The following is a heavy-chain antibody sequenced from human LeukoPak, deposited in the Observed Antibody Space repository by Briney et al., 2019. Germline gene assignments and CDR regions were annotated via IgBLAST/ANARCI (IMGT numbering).Heavy chain of an antibody. J-gene: IGHJ3*02. Sequence: ASVKVSCKASGYTFTGNYMHWVRQAPGQGLEWMGWINPNSGGTNYAQKFQGRVTMTRDTSIGTAYMELNRLRSDDTAVYYCAREDVEMATMGGFDIWGQGTMVTVSS. V-gene: IGHV1-2*02. D-gene: IGHD5-24*01. CDR3: AREDVEMATMGGFDI. CDR1: GYTFTGNY. CDR2: INPNSGGT.